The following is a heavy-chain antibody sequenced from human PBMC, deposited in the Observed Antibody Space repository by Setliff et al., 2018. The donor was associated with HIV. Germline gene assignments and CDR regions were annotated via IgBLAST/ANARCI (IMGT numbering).Heavy chain of an antibody. D-gene: IGHD3-22*01. CDR3: ARAYDSSGYGVLGYYMDV. CDR2: ISWNSGSI. V-gene: IGHV3-9*01. CDR1: GFTFDDYA. Sequence: SLRLSCAASGFTFDDYAMHWVRQAPGKGLEWVSGISWNSGSIDYADSVKGRFTISRDNSKNTLYLQMNSLRADDTAVYYCARAYDSSGYGVLGYYMDVWGKGTTVTVSS. J-gene: IGHJ6*03.